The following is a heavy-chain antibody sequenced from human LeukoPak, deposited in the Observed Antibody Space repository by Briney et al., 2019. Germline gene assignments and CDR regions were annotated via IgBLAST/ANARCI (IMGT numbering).Heavy chain of an antibody. V-gene: IGHV3-48*04. CDR2: ISSSSSTI. CDR3: ARASGRYFDY. J-gene: IGHJ4*02. D-gene: IGHD1-26*01. Sequence: GGSLRLSCAASGFTFSTYSMNWVRQAPGKGLEWVSYISSSSSTIYYADSVKGRFTISRDHAKNSLYLQMNSLRAEDTAVYYCARASGRYFDYWGQGTLVTVSS. CDR1: GFTFSTYS.